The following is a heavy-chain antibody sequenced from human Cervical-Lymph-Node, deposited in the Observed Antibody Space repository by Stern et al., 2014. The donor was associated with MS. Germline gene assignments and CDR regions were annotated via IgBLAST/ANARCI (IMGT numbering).Heavy chain of an antibody. J-gene: IGHJ4*02. CDR3: ARRSGSYSFDY. CDR2: ISTYNGRT. D-gene: IGHD1-26*01. CDR1: GYPFSNYG. V-gene: IGHV1-18*01. Sequence: QVQLVQSGAEVKKPGASVRVSCKPTGYPFSNYGISWVRQAPGQGIEWMGWISTYNGRTTYAQKLQGRLNMTRDTSTSTVYMDLRSLTSDDTAVYYCARRSGSYSFDYWGQGTLVTVSS.